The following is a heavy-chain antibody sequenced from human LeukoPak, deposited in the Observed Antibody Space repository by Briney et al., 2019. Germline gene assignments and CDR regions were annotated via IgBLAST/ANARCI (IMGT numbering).Heavy chain of an antibody. V-gene: IGHV4-38-2*02. D-gene: IGHD6-13*01. CDR3: ARSVIAAAGTDSYMDV. CDR1: GYSISSGYY. Sequence: SETLSLTCTVSGYSISSGYYWGWIRQPPGKGLEWIGSIYHSGSTYYNPSLKSRVTISVDTSKNQFSLKLSSVTAADTAVYYRARSVIAAAGTDSYMDVWGKGTTVTVSS. CDR2: IYHSGST. J-gene: IGHJ6*03.